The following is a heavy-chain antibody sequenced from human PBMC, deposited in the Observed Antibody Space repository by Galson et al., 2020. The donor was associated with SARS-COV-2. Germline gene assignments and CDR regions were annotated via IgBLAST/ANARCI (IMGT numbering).Heavy chain of an antibody. V-gene: IGHV1-2*02. D-gene: IGHD2-2*01. Sequence: ASVKVSCKASGYTFTGYYMHWVRQAPGQGLEWMGWINPNSGGTNYAQKFQGRVTMTRDTSISTAYMELSRLRSDDTAVYYCARVSWYGSTSCYSHWGQGTLVTVSS. J-gene: IGHJ4*02. CDR1: GYTFTGYY. CDR2: INPNSGGT. CDR3: ARVSWYGSTSCYSH.